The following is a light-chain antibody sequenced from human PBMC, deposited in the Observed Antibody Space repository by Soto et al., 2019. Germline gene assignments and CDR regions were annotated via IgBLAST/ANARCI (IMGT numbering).Light chain of an antibody. V-gene: IGKV3-20*01. CDR1: QSVSSSY. CDR3: QKYGSSPWT. CDR2: GAS. J-gene: IGKJ1*01. Sequence: EIVLTQSPGTLSLSPGERATLSCRASQSVSSSYLAWYQQKPGQAPRLLIYGASSRATGSPNRFSGSGSATDFTLTISRLATEDFAVYYCQKYGSSPWTFGQGTKVEIK.